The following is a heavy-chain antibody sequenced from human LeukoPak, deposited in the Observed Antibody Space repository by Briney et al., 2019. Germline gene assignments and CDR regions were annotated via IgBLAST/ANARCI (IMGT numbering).Heavy chain of an antibody. CDR3: ARDGGRPWAPLDY. J-gene: IGHJ4*02. V-gene: IGHV1-2*04. CDR1: GYTFTAQH. Sequence: ASVKVSCKASGYTFTAQHMHWVRQAPGQGLEWMGWINPNSGGTNYAQKFQGWVTMTRDTSISTAYMELSRLRSDDTAVYYCARDGGRPWAPLDYWGQGTLVTVSS. D-gene: IGHD3-16*01. CDR2: INPNSGGT.